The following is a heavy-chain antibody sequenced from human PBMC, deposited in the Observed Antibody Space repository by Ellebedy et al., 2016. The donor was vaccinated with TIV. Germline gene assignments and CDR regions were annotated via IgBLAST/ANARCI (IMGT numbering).Heavy chain of an antibody. CDR3: LTDRGEWGLPSFFDF. CDR2: ISSDLHFR. J-gene: IGHJ4*02. D-gene: IGHD7-27*01. CDR1: GFSFSSWG. Sequence: GESLKISCVASGFSFSSWGMNWVRQTPGKGLQWVSSISSDLHFRHYRDSVKGRFTISRDNTKKYLSLQMDSLRAEDTAVYYCLTDRGEWGLPSFFDFWGRGTLVTVSA. V-gene: IGHV3-21*01.